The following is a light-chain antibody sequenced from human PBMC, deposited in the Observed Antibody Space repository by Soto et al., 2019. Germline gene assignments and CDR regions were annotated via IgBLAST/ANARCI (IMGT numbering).Light chain of an antibody. CDR2: AAS. J-gene: IGKJ3*01. CDR1: QGISSY. CDR3: QQFDTYPRT. V-gene: IGKV1-9*01. Sequence: IRLTQSPSSLSASAGDRVTITCRASQGISSYLAWYQQKPGKAPKLLIHAASTLQSGVPSRFSGTGSGTDFTLTISSLQPEDFATYYCQQFDTYPRTFGPGTKVDIK.